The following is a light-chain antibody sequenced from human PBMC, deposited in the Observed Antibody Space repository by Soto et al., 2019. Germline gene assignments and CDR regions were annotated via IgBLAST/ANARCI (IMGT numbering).Light chain of an antibody. J-gene: IGLJ3*02. Sequence: QSALAQPASVSGSPGQSITISCTGTSSDVGGYHYVSWYQHRPGRVPKLIIYEVTNRASGVTNRFSASKSGNTASLTISGLLADDEADCYCTSYTSSGTLVFGGGTKLTVL. CDR1: SSDVGGYHY. CDR2: EVT. V-gene: IGLV2-14*01. CDR3: TSYTSSGTLV.